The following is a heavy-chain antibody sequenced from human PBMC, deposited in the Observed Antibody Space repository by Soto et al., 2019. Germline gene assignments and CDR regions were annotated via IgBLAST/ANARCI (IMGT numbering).Heavy chain of an antibody. CDR3: ARKKAPSRDNWFDP. V-gene: IGHV1-24*01. CDR2: LDPEDGET. CDR1: GYTLTEIS. Sequence: ASVKVSCKVSGYTLTEISMHWVRQAPGKGLEWMGGLDPEDGETIYAQKFQGRVTMTTDASTSTAYMELRSLRSDDTAVYYCARKKAPSRDNWFDPWGQGTLVTVSS. J-gene: IGHJ5*02.